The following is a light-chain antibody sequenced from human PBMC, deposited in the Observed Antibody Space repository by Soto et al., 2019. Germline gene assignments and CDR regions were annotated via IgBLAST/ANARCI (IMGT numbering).Light chain of an antibody. J-gene: IGKJ1*01. Sequence: ESVLTQSPGTLSLSPGERATLSCRASRRLTSSELAWYQQRPGQAPMLLIYGASSRATGIPDRFSGSGSGTDFTLTISRLEPEDFALYYCQRYGTSPSWTFGQGTKVEIK. CDR2: GAS. CDR3: QRYGTSPSWT. CDR1: RRLTSSE. V-gene: IGKV3-20*01.